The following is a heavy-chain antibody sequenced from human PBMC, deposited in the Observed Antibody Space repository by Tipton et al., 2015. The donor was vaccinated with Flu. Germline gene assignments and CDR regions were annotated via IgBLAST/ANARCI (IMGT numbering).Heavy chain of an antibody. V-gene: IGHV4-39*07. CDR1: GGSISSSSHY. D-gene: IGHD3-16*01. J-gene: IGHJ5*01. Sequence: TLSLTCTVSGGSISSSSHYWGWIRQAPGRGLEWVGSIYYTGYPYYNSSLKSRRAISIDTSKNQFSLRLSSVTAADTAVYYCAKVLFGWVESWAQGTLVTVS. CDR2: IYYTGYP. CDR3: AKVLFGWVES.